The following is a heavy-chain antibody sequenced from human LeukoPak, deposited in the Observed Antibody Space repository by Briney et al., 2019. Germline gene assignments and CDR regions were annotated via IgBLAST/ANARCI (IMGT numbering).Heavy chain of an antibody. CDR3: ARDLPDY. J-gene: IGHJ4*01. V-gene: IGHV3-30*04. Sequence: GGSLRLSCAASGFTFSSYAMHWVRQAPGKGLEWVAVISYDGSNKYYADSVKGRFTISRDNSKNTLYLQMNSLRAEDTAVYYCARDLPDYWGHGTLVTVSS. CDR2: ISYDGSNK. CDR1: GFTFSSYA.